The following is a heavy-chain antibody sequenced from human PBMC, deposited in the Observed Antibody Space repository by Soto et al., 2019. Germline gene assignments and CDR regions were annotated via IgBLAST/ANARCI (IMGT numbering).Heavy chain of an antibody. Sequence: EVQLVESGGGLVKPGGSLRLSCAASGFTFSTSNMNWLRQAPGKGLQWVSSISDTSSSIYYADSVRGRFTISRYNAKNSLYLRLNSRRAEETAVYYCARKCVETGTRRGRRFDYWGQGTLVNVSS. CDR2: ISDTSSSI. CDR1: GFTFSTSN. J-gene: IGHJ4*02. V-gene: IGHV3-21*01. CDR3: ARKCVETGTRRGRRFDY. D-gene: IGHD1-1*01.